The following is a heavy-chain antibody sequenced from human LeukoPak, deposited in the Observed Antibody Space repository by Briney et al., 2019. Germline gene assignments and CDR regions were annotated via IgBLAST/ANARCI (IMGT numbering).Heavy chain of an antibody. V-gene: IGHV4-4*07. Sequence: SETLSLTCTVSGGSISSYYWSWIRQPPGKGLEWIGRIYASGSTIYNPSLKSRVTMSIDTSTNQFSLSLSSVTAADTAVYYCARESGNYGSGNYYDHYWGQGLLVTVSS. CDR1: GGSISSYY. CDR2: IYASGST. J-gene: IGHJ4*02. D-gene: IGHD3-10*01. CDR3: ARESGNYGSGNYYDHY.